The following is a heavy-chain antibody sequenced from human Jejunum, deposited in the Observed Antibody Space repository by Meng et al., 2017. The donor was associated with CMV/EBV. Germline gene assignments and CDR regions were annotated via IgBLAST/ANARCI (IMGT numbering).Heavy chain of an antibody. CDR1: TFHHHA. V-gene: IGHV3-23*01. Sequence: TFHHHAMPWVRQAPGKGLEWVASITHSGGDKKSADSVTGRFIISRDNSKNTLYLQMNNVRAEDAAIYFCAKGKSYCISTSCAKFDSWGRGTLVTVSS. J-gene: IGHJ5*01. CDR2: ITHSGGDK. CDR3: AKGKSYCISTSCAKFDS. D-gene: IGHD2-2*01.